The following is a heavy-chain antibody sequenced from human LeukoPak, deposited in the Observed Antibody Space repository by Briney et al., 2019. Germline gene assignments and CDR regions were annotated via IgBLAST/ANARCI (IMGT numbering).Heavy chain of an antibody. CDR1: IDSMFGYY. CDR3: AVGTFDYYDSSGYCDY. V-gene: IGHV4-59*01. CDR2: IYYSGST. J-gene: IGHJ4*02. D-gene: IGHD3-22*01. Sequence: PSETLSLTCTVSIDSMFGYYWSWIRQPPGKGLEWIGYIYYSGSTNYNPSLKSRVTISVDTSKNQFSLKLSSVTAADTAVYYCAVGTFDYYDSSGYCDYWGQGTLVTVSS.